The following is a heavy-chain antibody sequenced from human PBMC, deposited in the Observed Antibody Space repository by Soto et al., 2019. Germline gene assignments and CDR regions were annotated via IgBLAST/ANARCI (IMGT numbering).Heavy chain of an antibody. Sequence: SVKVSCKASGGTFSSHAISWVRQAPGQGLEWMGGIIPIFGTANYAQKFQGRVTITADESTSTAYMELSSLRSEDTAVYYCARVVPAADNWFDPWGQGTLVTV. CDR3: ARVVPAADNWFDP. V-gene: IGHV1-69*13. CDR2: IIPIFGTA. CDR1: GGTFSSHA. D-gene: IGHD2-2*01. J-gene: IGHJ5*02.